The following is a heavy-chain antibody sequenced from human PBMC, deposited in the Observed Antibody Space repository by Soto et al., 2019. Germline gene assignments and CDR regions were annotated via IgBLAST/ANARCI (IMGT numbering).Heavy chain of an antibody. CDR3: ARQAATMIVVVITTDWFDP. CDR2: IYYSGST. V-gene: IGHV4-39*01. Sequence: PSETLSLTCTVSGGSISSSSYYWGWIRQPPXKGLEWIGSIYYSGSTYYNPSLKSRVTISVDTSKNQFSLKLSSVTAADTAVYYCARQAATMIVVVITTDWFDPWGQGTLVTVSS. J-gene: IGHJ5*02. D-gene: IGHD3-22*01. CDR1: GGSISSSSYY.